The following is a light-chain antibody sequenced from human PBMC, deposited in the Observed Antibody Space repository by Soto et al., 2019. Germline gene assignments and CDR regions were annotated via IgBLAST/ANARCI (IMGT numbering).Light chain of an antibody. CDR3: QQSNNTPLT. CDR1: QSISSN. CDR2: AAS. V-gene: IGKV1-39*01. J-gene: IGKJ1*01. Sequence: DIQMTQSPSSLSASVGDRVTITCRASQSISSNLNWYQQKPGEAPKLLIFAASTLQSGVPSRFSGSGSGTDFTLTISSLQHEDFATYYCQQSNNTPLTFGQGTKVEIK.